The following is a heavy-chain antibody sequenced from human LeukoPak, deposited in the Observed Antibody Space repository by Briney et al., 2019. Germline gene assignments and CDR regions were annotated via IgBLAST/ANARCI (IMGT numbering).Heavy chain of an antibody. V-gene: IGHV3-11*04. CDR2: ISSPGTTI. CDR3: ARGSGLLFYLDY. Sequence: PGGSLRLSCAASGFRFSDYYMNWIRQAPGKGLEWISHISSPGTTISYADSVKGRFTVSRDNAKNSLYLEMNSLRADDTAVYYCARGSGLLFYLDYWGQGTLVTVSS. CDR1: GFRFSDYY. J-gene: IGHJ4*02. D-gene: IGHD2-15*01.